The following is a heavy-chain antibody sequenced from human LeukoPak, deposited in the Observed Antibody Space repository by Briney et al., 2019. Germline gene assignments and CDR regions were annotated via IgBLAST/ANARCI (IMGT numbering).Heavy chain of an antibody. V-gene: IGHV3-74*01. CDR3: ARAASCGGDCSSSYFQH. CDR2: INSDGSST. J-gene: IGHJ1*01. Sequence: GGSLRLSCEVSGFTFSSHWMHWVRHVPGKGLVWVSRINSDGSSTTYADSVKGRFTISRDNSKNTVYLQMNSLSAEDTAVYYCARAASCGGDCSSSYFQHWGQGTLVTVSS. CDR1: GFTFSSHW. D-gene: IGHD2-21*02.